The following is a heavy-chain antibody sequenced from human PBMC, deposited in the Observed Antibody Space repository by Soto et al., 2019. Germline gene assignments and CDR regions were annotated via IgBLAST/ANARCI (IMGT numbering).Heavy chain of an antibody. V-gene: IGHV4-4*02. CDR3: ARADYWSSSSSRDTTVYYYYYGLDV. Sequence: QVQLQESGPGLVKPSGTLSLTCAVSGGSIRSSYWWSWVRQTPVKGLEWIGEILHSGSTKYNPSLRSRCRISVDKSNTQFSLRRTAGTAADTAVYYCARADYWSSSSSRDTTVYYYYYGLDVWGQGTTVTVSS. CDR1: GGSIRSSYW. D-gene: IGHD2-2*02. J-gene: IGHJ6*02. CDR2: ILHSGST.